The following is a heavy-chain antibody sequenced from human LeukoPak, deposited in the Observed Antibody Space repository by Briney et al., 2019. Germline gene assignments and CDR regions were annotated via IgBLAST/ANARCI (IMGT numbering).Heavy chain of an antibody. CDR1: GFTFNSYW. Sequence: GGPLRLPCAPSGFTFNSYWKSGPRQAPGKGLEGVANIKQGGREKYYVDSVKGRFTISRDNAKNSLYLQMNSLRAEDTAVYYCAREGVSYTTSPFDYWGQGTLVTVSS. J-gene: IGHJ4*02. CDR2: IKQGGREK. V-gene: IGHV3-7*01. CDR3: AREGVSYTTSPFDY. D-gene: IGHD1-26*01.